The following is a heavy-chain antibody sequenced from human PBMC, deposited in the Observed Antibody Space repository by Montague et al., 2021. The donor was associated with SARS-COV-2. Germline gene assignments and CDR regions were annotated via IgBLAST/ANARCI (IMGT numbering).Heavy chain of an antibody. CDR1: GVPISGYY. CDR3: ARDRFIAGGRLPHGFDP. V-gene: IGHV4-59*01. Sequence: SETLSLTCSVSGVPISGYYRSWIRQSPGKGLEWIGYIYYSGGTIYNPSLKSRVIISVDTSKSQFSLKLSSVTAADTAVYYCARDRFIAGGRLPHGFDPWGQGTLVTVPS. CDR2: IYYSGGT. J-gene: IGHJ5*02. D-gene: IGHD6-13*01.